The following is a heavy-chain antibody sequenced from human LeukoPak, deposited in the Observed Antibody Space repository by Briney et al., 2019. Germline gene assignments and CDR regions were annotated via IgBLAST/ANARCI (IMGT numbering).Heavy chain of an antibody. CDR3: ARGRAYDNSGYYYP. V-gene: IGHV1-8*01. D-gene: IGHD3-22*01. CDR2: MNPNSGNT. CDR1: GYTFTSYD. Sequence: ASVKVSCKASGYTFTSYDINWVRQATGQGLEWMGWMNPNSGNTGYAQKFQGRVTMTRNTSISTAYMELSSLRSEDTAVYYCARGRAYDNSGYYYPWGQGTLVTVSS. J-gene: IGHJ5*02.